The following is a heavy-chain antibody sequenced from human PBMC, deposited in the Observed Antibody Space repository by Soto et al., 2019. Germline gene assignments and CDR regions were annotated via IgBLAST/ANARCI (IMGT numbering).Heavy chain of an antibody. J-gene: IGHJ6*02. Sequence: ASVKVSCKASGYTFTGYYMHWVRQAPGQGLEWMGWINPNSGGTNYAQKFQGRATMTRDTSISTAYMELSRLRSDDTAVYYCAREPPPLGVYGMDVWGQGTTVTVSS. CDR1: GYTFTGYY. V-gene: IGHV1-2*02. D-gene: IGHD2-8*01. CDR2: INPNSGGT. CDR3: AREPPPLGVYGMDV.